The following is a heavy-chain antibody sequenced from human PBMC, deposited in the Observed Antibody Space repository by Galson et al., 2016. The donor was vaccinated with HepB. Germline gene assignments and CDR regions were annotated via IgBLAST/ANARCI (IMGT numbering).Heavy chain of an antibody. CDR2: IYPFESET. CDR3: ARLYGYSGYDSIDY. CDR1: GYSFSSYW. Sequence: QSGAEVKKPGESLKISCQGSGYSFSSYWIDWVRQVPGKGLEWMGIIYPFESETRYSPSFQGQVTISADKSISTAYLQWSSLKASDSAMYYCARLYGYSGYDSIDYWGQGTLVTVSS. J-gene: IGHJ4*02. V-gene: IGHV5-51*01. D-gene: IGHD5-12*01.